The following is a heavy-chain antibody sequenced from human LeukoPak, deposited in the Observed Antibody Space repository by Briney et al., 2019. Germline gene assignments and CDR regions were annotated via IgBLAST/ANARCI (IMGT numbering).Heavy chain of an antibody. J-gene: IGHJ6*02. D-gene: IGHD6-13*01. Sequence: GGSLRLSCAASGFTFSSYAMSWVRQAPGQGLEWVATVLVSGVPTYYADSVQGRFTISRDNSKNTLYLQMSSLRAEDTAVYYCARVFAKSSGYSSRTYYYGMDVWGQGTTVTVSS. CDR1: GFTFSSYA. CDR2: VLVSGVPT. CDR3: ARVFAKSSGYSSRTYYYGMDV. V-gene: IGHV3-23*01.